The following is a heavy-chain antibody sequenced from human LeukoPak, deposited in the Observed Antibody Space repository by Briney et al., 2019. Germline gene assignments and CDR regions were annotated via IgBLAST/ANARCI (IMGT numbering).Heavy chain of an antibody. V-gene: IGHV3-23*01. CDR2: ISGSGGST. CDR3: AKEEVLRYFDWLPHFDY. J-gene: IGHJ4*02. CDR1: GFTFSSYA. D-gene: IGHD3-9*01. Sequence: PGGSLRLSCAASGFTFSSYAMSWVRQAPGKGLEWVSAISGSGGSTYYADSVKGRFTISRDNSKDTLYLQMNSLRAEDTAVYYCAKEEVLRYFDWLPHFDYWGQGTLVTVSS.